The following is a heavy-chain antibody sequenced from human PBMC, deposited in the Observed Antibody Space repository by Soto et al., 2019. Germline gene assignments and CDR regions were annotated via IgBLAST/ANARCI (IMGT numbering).Heavy chain of an antibody. CDR2: ISSSSSYI. CDR3: AVQGGITTFFPGRLSSHWFDP. Sequence: GGSLRLSCAASGFTFSSYSMNWVRQAPGKGLEWVSSISSSSSYIYYADSVKGRFTISRDNAKNSLYLQMNSLRAEDTAVYYCAVQGGITTFFPGRLSSHWFDPWGQGTLVTVSS. D-gene: IGHD3-3*01. J-gene: IGHJ5*02. CDR1: GFTFSSYS. V-gene: IGHV3-21*01.